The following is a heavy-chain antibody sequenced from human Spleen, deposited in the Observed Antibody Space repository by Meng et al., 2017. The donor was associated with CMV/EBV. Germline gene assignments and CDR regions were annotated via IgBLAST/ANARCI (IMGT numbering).Heavy chain of an antibody. Sequence: KVSSKASGYTFTGYYMHWVRQAPGQGLEWMGWMNPNSGNTGYAQKFQGRATMTRNTSISTAYMELSSLRSEDTAAYYCARMDGGGGYWGQGTLVTVSS. V-gene: IGHV1-8*02. CDR3: ARMDGGGGY. CDR2: MNPNSGNT. CDR1: GYTFTGYY. D-gene: IGHD3-16*01. J-gene: IGHJ4*02.